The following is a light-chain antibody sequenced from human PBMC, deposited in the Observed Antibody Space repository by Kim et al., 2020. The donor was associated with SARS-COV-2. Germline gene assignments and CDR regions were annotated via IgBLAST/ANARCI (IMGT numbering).Light chain of an antibody. J-gene: IGKJ1*01. V-gene: IGKV1-39*01. CDR1: QSITSY. CDR3: QQSYSSPWT. CDR2: AAS. Sequence: DIQMTQSPSSLSASVGDRVTITCRATQSITSYLNWYQQKPGKAPKLLIHAASTLQSGVPSRFSGSGSGTDFTLTISSLQAEDFATYYCQQSYSSPWTFGQGTKVDIK.